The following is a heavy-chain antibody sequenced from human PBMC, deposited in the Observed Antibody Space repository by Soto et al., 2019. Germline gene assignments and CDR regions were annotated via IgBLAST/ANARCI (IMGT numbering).Heavy chain of an antibody. V-gene: IGHV4-31*03. Sequence: SETLSLTCNVSGGYISSGGYYWSWIRQHPGKGLEWIGYIYYSGSTYYNPSLKSRVTISVDTSKNQFSLKLSSVTAADTAVYYCARDYGGYFDYWGQGTLVTVSS. CDR3: ARDYGGYFDY. CDR2: IYYSGST. CDR1: GGYISSGGYY. D-gene: IGHD4-17*01. J-gene: IGHJ4*02.